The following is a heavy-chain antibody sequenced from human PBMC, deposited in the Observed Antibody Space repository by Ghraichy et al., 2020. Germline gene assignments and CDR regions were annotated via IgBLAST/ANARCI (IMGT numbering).Heavy chain of an antibody. J-gene: IGHJ4*02. D-gene: IGHD3-16*02. CDR1: GGSISSGDYY. CDR2: IYYSGST. V-gene: IGHV4-30-4*01. Sequence: SETLSLTCTVSGGSISSGDYYWSWIRQPPGKGLEWIGYIYYSGSTYYNPSLKSRVTISVDTSKNQFSLKLSSVTAADTAVYYCARGVGIYVGELSWGQGTLVTVSS. CDR3: ARGVGIYVGELS.